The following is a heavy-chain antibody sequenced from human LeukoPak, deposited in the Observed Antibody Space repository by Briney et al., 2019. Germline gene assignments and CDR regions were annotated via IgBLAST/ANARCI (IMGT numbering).Heavy chain of an antibody. CDR3: AREEAIRGYSYGPYFDY. CDR2: IIPIFGTA. D-gene: IGHD5-18*01. V-gene: IGHV1-69*13. J-gene: IGHJ4*02. CDR1: GATFSSYA. Sequence: SVKVSCKASGATFSSYAISWVRQAPGQGLEWMGGIIPIFGTANYAQKFQGRVTITADESTSTAYMELSSLRSEDTAVYYCAREEAIRGYSYGPYFDYWGQGTLVTVSS.